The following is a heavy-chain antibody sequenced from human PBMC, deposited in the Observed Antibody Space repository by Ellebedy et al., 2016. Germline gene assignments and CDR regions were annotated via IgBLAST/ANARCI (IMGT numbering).Heavy chain of an antibody. D-gene: IGHD5-18*01. CDR1: GYTFTGYY. V-gene: IGHV1-2*02. CDR3: ARPSNSQLWSDFDY. Sequence: ASVKVSCXASGYTFTGYYMHWVRQAPGQGLEWMGWINPNSGGTNYAQKFQGRVTMTRDTSISTAYIELSRLRSDDTAVYYCARPSNSQLWSDFDYWGQGTLVTVSS. CDR2: INPNSGGT. J-gene: IGHJ4*02.